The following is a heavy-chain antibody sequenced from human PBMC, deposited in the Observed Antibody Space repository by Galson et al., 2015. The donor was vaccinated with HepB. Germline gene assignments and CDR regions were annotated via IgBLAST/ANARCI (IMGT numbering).Heavy chain of an antibody. Sequence: SLRLSCAASGFTFSSYGMHWVRQAPGKGLEWVAVISYDGSNKYYADSVKGRFTISRDNSKNTLYLQMNSLRAEDTAVYYCAKLPGQQLGSYYFDYWGQGTLVTVSS. V-gene: IGHV3-30*18. CDR2: ISYDGSNK. D-gene: IGHD6-13*01. J-gene: IGHJ4*02. CDR3: AKLPGQQLGSYYFDY. CDR1: GFTFSSYG.